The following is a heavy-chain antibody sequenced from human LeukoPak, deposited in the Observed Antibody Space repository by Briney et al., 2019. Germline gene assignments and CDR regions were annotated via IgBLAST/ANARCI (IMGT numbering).Heavy chain of an antibody. CDR3: AKGGTGGNWFDT. Sequence: GGSLRLSCAAXGFTVSSNYMSWVRQAPGKGLVWVSRINGDGSSTGYADSVRGRFSISRDNAKNTLCLQMNSLRAEDTAVYYCAKGGTGGNWFDTWGQGTLVTVSS. V-gene: IGHV3-74*01. D-gene: IGHD1-14*01. CDR1: GFTVSSNY. J-gene: IGHJ5*02. CDR2: INGDGSST.